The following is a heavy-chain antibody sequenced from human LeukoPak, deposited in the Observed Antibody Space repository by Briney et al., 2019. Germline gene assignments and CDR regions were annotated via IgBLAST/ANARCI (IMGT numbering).Heavy chain of an antibody. V-gene: IGHV4-34*01. CDR2: INHSGST. CDR3: ARIPRDTDSNTWYWGYYFHY. CDR1: GESFSGYY. D-gene: IGHD6-13*01. Sequence: SETLSLTCAVYGESFSGYYWSWLRQPPGKGLVWLGEINHSGSTNYNPSLKSRLTISVDTSKNQFSLKLTSVTAADTAVYYCARIPRDTDSNTWYWGYYFHYWGQGALVTVSS. J-gene: IGHJ4*02.